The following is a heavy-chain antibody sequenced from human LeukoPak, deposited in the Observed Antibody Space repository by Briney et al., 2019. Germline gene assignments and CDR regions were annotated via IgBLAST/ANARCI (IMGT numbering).Heavy chain of an antibody. CDR3: ARVYWNGGRAFDY. CDR2: IAADNRKT. Sequence: ASVKVSCKASGYTLSNNGITWVRQAPGQGLEWMGWIAADNRKTHYAQNLQDRVTMTTDSSTNTAYMDLRSLRSDDTAVYYCARVYWNGGRAFDYWGQGTLVTVSS. CDR1: GYTLSNNG. D-gene: IGHD1-1*01. V-gene: IGHV1-18*01. J-gene: IGHJ4*02.